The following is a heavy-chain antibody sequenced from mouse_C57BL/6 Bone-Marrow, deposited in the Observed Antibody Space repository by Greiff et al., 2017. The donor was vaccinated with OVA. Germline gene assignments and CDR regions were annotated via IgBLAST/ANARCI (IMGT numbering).Heavy chain of an antibody. CDR3: ANIYYGNYRVSFAY. CDR2: IYPSDSET. J-gene: IGHJ3*01. V-gene: IGHV1-61*01. D-gene: IGHD2-1*01. Sequence: QVQLQQPGAELVRPGSSVKLSCKASGYTFTSYWMDWVKQRPGQGLEWIGNIYPSDSETHYNQKFKDKATLTVDKSSSTAYMQLSSLTSEDSAVYYCANIYYGNYRVSFAYWGQGTLVTVSA. CDR1: GYTFTSYW.